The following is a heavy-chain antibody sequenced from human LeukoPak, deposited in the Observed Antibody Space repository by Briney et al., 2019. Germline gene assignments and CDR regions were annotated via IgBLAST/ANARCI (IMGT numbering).Heavy chain of an antibody. D-gene: IGHD3-22*01. CDR1: GFPFSSYA. Sequence: GGSLRLSCAASGFPFSSYAMSWVRQAPGKGLEWVSVVSGSGGGTYYADSVKGRFAISGDNSKNTLYLQMNSLRAEDTAVYYCAREPYDSSGYPWGQGTLVTVSS. CDR3: AREPYDSSGYP. CDR2: VSGSGGGT. V-gene: IGHV3-23*01. J-gene: IGHJ5*02.